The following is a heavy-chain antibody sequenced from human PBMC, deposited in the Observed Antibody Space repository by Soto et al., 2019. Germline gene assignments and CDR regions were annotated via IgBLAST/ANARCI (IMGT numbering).Heavy chain of an antibody. CDR2: FYYSGST. J-gene: IGHJ6*02. D-gene: IGHD2-2*01. CDR1: GGSISSYY. V-gene: IGHV4-39*01. CDR3: ARLGGYCSGTSCYGYYGMDV. Sequence: SETLSLTCTVSGGSISSYYWSWIRQPPGKGLEWIGTFYYSGSTYYNPSLESRVTISVDTSKNQFSLKVSSVTAADTAMYYCARLGGYCSGTSCYGYYGMDVWGQGTTVTVSS.